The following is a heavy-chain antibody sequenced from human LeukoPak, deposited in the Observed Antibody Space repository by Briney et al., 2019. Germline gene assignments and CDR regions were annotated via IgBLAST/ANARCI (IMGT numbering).Heavy chain of an antibody. Sequence: GGSLRLSCAASGFTVSNAWMSWVRQAPGKGREWVGRIKSKTDGGTTDYAAPVKGRFTISRDDSKNTLYLQMNSLKTEDTAVYYCTTPLYYGSGSYYNPDYWGQGTLVTVSS. J-gene: IGHJ4*02. CDR3: TTPLYYGSGSYYNPDY. V-gene: IGHV3-15*01. CDR1: GFTVSNAW. CDR2: IKSKTDGGTT. D-gene: IGHD3-10*01.